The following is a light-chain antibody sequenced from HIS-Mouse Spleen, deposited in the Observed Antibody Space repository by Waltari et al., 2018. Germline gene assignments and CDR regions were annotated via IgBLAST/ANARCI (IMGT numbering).Light chain of an antibody. CDR2: AAS. V-gene: IGKV1-9*01. Sequence: DIQLTQSPSFLSASVGDRVTIPGRASQGIGSYLAWYQQKPGKDPKLLIYAASTLQSGVPSRFSGSGSGTEFTLTISSLQPEDFATYYCQQLNSYPLTFGGGTKVEIK. J-gene: IGKJ4*01. CDR1: QGIGSY. CDR3: QQLNSYPLT.